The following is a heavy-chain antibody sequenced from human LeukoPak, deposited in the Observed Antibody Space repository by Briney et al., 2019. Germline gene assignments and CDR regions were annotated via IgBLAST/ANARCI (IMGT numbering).Heavy chain of an antibody. CDR3: ARGWGIAARPSFDY. CDR2: IYYSGST. CDR1: GGSISSSSYY. Sequence: SETLSLTCTVSGGSISSSSYYWGWIRQPPGKGLEWIGYIYYSGSTNYNPSLKSRVTISVDTSKNQFSLKLSSVTAADTAVYYCARGWGIAARPSFDYWGQGTLVTVSS. J-gene: IGHJ4*02. V-gene: IGHV4-61*05. D-gene: IGHD6-6*01.